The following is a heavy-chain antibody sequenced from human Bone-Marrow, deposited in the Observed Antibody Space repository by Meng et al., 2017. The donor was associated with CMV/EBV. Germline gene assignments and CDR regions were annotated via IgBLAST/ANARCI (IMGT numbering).Heavy chain of an antibody. Sequence: SETLSLTCAVYGGSFSGYYWSWIRQPPGKGLEWIGEINHSGSTNYNPSLKSRVTISVDTSKNQFSLKLSSVTAADTAVYYCARQPYGSGSGSDYWGQGTLVTVSS. D-gene: IGHD3-10*01. CDR1: GGSFSGYY. CDR2: INHSGST. CDR3: ARQPYGSGSGSDY. J-gene: IGHJ4*02. V-gene: IGHV4-34*01.